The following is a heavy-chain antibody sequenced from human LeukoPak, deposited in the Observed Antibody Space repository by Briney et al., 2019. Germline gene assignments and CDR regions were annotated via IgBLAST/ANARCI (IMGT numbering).Heavy chain of an antibody. CDR3: ARERLGYCSSTSCYTLDY. D-gene: IGHD2-2*02. CDR2: IIPIFGTA. V-gene: IGHV1-69*01. Sequence: SVKVSCKASGGTFSSYAISWVRQAPGQGLEWMGGIIPIFGTANYAQKFQGRVTITADESTSTAYMELSSLRSEDTAVYYCARERLGYCSSTSCYTLDYWGQGTLVTVSS. CDR1: GGTFSSYA. J-gene: IGHJ4*02.